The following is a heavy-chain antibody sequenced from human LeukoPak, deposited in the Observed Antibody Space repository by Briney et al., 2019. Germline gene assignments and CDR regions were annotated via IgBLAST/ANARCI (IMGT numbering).Heavy chain of an antibody. CDR1: GFTFSSYS. CDR3: ARAYCSGGSCYSWVSAFDI. D-gene: IGHD2-15*01. CDR2: ISCSSSYI. V-gene: IGHV3-21*01. Sequence: GGSLRLSCAASGFTFSSYSMNWVRQAPGKGLEWVSSISCSSSYIYYADSVKGRFTISRDNAKNSLYLQMNSLRAEDTAVYYCARAYCSGGSCYSWVSAFDIWGQGTMVTVSS. J-gene: IGHJ3*02.